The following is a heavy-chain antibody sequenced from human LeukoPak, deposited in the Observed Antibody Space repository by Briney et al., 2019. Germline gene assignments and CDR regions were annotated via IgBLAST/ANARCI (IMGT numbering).Heavy chain of an antibody. Sequence: GVSLRLSCAASGFTFSIYSMNWVRQAPGKGLEWVSYISSSSSTIYYADSVKGRFTISRDNAKNSLYLQMNSLRAEDTAVYYCARAEMATLFDYWGQGTLVTVSS. D-gene: IGHD5-24*01. CDR1: GFTFSIYS. CDR3: ARAEMATLFDY. J-gene: IGHJ4*02. V-gene: IGHV3-48*04. CDR2: ISSSSSTI.